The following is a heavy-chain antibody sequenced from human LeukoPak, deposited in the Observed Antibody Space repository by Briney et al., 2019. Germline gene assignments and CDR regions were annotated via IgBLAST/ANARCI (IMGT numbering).Heavy chain of an antibody. D-gene: IGHD4-23*01. V-gene: IGHV3-74*01. CDR1: GFTFSGYW. CDR2: INSDGSTT. CDR3: AKGGGWLYYFDY. Sequence: GGSLRLSCAASGFTFSGYWMHWVRQAPGKGLVWVSRINSDGSTTSYADSVMGRFTISRDNAKNSLYLQMNSLRAEDTAVFYCAKGGGWLYYFDYWGQGTLVTVSS. J-gene: IGHJ4*02.